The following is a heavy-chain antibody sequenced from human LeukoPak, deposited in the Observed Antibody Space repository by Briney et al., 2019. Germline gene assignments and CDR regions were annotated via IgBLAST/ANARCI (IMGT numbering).Heavy chain of an antibody. D-gene: IGHD6-13*01. CDR2: IYYSGST. Sequence: SETLSLTCTVSGGSISSGGYYWSWIRQHPGKGLEWIGYIYYSGSTNYNPSLKSRVTISVDTSKNQFSLKLSSVTAADTAVYYCARARYSSSWACDYWGQGTLVTVSS. V-gene: IGHV4-61*08. CDR1: GGSISSGGYY. J-gene: IGHJ4*02. CDR3: ARARYSSSWACDY.